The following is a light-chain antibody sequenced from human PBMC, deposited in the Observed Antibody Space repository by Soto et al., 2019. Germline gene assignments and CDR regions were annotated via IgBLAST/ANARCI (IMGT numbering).Light chain of an antibody. V-gene: IGKV1-17*01. J-gene: IGKJ1*01. Sequence: DIQMTQSPSSLSASVGDRVTITCRASQGIRRDLGWFQQKPGKAPQRLILAASSLQSGVPSRFSGSGSETEFTLTIYSLQPEDFATYYCLQHNSDPRTFGQGIKVDIK. CDR2: AAS. CDR3: LQHNSDPRT. CDR1: QGIRRD.